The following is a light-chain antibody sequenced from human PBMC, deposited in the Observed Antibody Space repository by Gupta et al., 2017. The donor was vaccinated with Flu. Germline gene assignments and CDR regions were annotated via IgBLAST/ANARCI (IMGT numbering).Light chain of an antibody. CDR3: CSYTTTHPFV. V-gene: IGLV2-14*01. Sequence: QSALTQPPSVSGSPGQSITISCTGTSNYVGGYNSVSGYQPHPGKVPKLIIYEVTRRSGVSNRFSGSQSGNTASLTISGLQPEDEADYYCCSYTTTHPFVFGSGTKVTVL. J-gene: IGLJ1*01. CDR2: EV. CDR1: SNYVGGYNS.